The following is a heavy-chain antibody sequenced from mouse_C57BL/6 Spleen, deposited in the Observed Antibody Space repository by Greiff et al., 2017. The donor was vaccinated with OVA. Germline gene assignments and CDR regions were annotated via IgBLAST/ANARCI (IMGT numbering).Heavy chain of an antibody. CDR1: GYTFTSYW. V-gene: IGHV1-52*01. D-gene: IGHD1-1*01. J-gene: IGHJ3*01. CDR2: IDPSDSET. CDR3: ARGYYGPFAD. Sequence: QVQLQQSGAELVRPGSSVKLSCKASGYTFTSYWMHWVKQRPIQGLEWIGNIDPSDSETHYNQKFKDKATLTVDKSSSTAYMQLSSLTSEDSAVYYWARGYYGPFADWGQGTLVTVSA.